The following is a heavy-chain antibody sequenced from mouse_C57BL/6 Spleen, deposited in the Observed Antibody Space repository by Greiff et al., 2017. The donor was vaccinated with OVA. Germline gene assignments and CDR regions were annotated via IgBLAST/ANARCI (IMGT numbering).Heavy chain of an antibody. V-gene: IGHV2-4*01. CDR2: IWSGGST. CDR3: AKMRNSNYVLYAMDY. J-gene: IGHJ4*01. Sequence: QVQLQQSGPGLVQPSQSLSITCTVSGFSLTSYGVHWVRQPPGKGLEWLGVIWSGGSTDYNAAFISRLSISKDNSKSQVFFKMNSLQADDTAIYYCAKMRNSNYVLYAMDYWGQGTSVTVSS. CDR1: GFSLTSYG. D-gene: IGHD2-5*01.